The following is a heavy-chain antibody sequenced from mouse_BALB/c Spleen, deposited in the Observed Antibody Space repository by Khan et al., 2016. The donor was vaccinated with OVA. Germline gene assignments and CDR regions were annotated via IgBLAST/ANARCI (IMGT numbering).Heavy chain of an antibody. Sequence: EVQLQESGGDFVRPGGSLKLSCAASGFTFSTYGMSWVRQTPDKRLEWVATINTGGAYTYYPDSVKGRFTISRDNAKNTLYLQLGSLKSEDTAIYYCARLAYYYNSEGFAYWGQGTLVTVSA. J-gene: IGHJ3*01. D-gene: IGHD1-1*01. CDR1: GFTFSTYG. CDR2: INTGGAYT. V-gene: IGHV5-6*01. CDR3: ARLAYYYNSEGFAY.